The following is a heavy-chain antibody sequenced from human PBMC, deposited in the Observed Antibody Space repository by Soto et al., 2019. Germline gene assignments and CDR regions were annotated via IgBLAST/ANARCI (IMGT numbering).Heavy chain of an antibody. CDR1: GGSFSGYY. J-gene: IGHJ6*02. Sequence: QVQLQQWGAGLLKPSETLSLTCAVYGGSFSGYYWSWIRQPPGKGLEWIGEINHSGSTNYNPSLKSRVTISVDTSKNQFSLNLTSVTAADTAAYYCARTMTTETTLYYNYYGMDVWGQGTTVTVSS. CDR3: ARTMTTETTLYYNYYGMDV. D-gene: IGHD4-4*01. CDR2: INHSGST. V-gene: IGHV4-34*01.